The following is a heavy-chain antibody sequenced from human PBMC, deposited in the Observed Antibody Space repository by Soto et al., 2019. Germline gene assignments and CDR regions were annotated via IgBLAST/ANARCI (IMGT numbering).Heavy chain of an antibody. D-gene: IGHD3-3*01. Sequence: EVQLVESGGGLVQPGRSLRLSCAASGFTFADHAMHCVRLTPRKGLEWVSSISWNSGSIAYADSVKGRFSISSDNAKNSLYLQMNSLRGDDTSLYYCAKGLSRRVEDYFVYRGQGTPVT. CDR3: AKGLSRRVEDYFVY. V-gene: IGHV3-9*01. CDR1: GFTFADHA. J-gene: IGHJ4*01. CDR2: ISWNSGSI.